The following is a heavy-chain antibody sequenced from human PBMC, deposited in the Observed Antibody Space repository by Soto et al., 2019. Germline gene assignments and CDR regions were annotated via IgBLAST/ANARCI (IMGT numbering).Heavy chain of an antibody. V-gene: IGHV3-30-3*01. CDR3: ARSPIALLPGGMDV. Sequence: GGSLRLSCAASGFTFSSYAMHWVRQAPGKGLEWVAVISYDGSNKYYADSVKGRFTISRDNSKNTLYLQMNSLRAEDTAVYYCARSPIALLPGGMDVWGQGTTVTVSS. CDR1: GFTFSSYA. CDR2: ISYDGSNK. J-gene: IGHJ6*02. D-gene: IGHD6-13*01.